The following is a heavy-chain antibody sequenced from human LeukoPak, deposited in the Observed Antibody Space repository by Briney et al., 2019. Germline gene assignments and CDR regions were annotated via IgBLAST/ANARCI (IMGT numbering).Heavy chain of an antibody. D-gene: IGHD3-22*01. CDR2: IYYSGST. CDR3: ARDHHYYDSSGYQLNWFDP. J-gene: IGHJ5*02. Sequence: SETLSLXCTVSGGSISSYYWSWIRQPPGKGLEWIGYIYYSGSTNYNPSLKSRVTISVDTSKNQFSLKLSSVTAADTAVYYCARDHHYYDSSGYQLNWFDPWGQGTLVTVSS. CDR1: GGSISSYY. V-gene: IGHV4-59*01.